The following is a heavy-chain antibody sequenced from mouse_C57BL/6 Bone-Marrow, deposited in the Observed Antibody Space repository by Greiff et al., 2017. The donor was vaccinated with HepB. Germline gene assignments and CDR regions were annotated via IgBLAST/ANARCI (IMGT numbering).Heavy chain of an antibody. D-gene: IGHD2-3*01. V-gene: IGHV1-15*01. Sequence: QVQLKESGAELVRPGASVTPSCKASGYTFTDYEMHWVKQTPVHGLEWIGAIDPETGGTAYNQKFKGKAILTADKSSSTAYMELRSLTSEDSAVYYCTRSDDGYYRYWFAYWGQGTLVTVSA. J-gene: IGHJ3*01. CDR2: IDPETGGT. CDR1: GYTFTDYE. CDR3: TRSDDGYYRYWFAY.